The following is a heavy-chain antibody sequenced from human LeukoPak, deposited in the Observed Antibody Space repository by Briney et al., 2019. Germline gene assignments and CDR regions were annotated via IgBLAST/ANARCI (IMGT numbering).Heavy chain of an antibody. V-gene: IGHV3-30*04. D-gene: IGHD3-9*01. Sequence: GGSLRLSCAASGFTFSSYAIHWVRQAPGKGLEWVAVISYDGSNKYYADSVKGRFTISRDNSENTLYLQMNSLRAEDTAVYYCAKDSGMYDISGTNAFDIWGQGTMVTVSS. CDR2: ISYDGSNK. CDR1: GFTFSSYA. CDR3: AKDSGMYDISGTNAFDI. J-gene: IGHJ3*02.